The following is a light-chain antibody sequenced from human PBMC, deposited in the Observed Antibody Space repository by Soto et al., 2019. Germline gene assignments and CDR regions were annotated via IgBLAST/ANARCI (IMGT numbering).Light chain of an antibody. V-gene: IGKV1-5*01. Sequence: DIQMTQSPSTLSASVGDRVTITCRAGESIVSWLAWFQQKPGTAPKLLIYDASSLGGGVPSRFSGSGSGTEFTLPISSLQPDDFATYYCQQYYDYPFTFGQGTKLEIK. CDR3: QQYYDYPFT. CDR1: ESIVSW. CDR2: DAS. J-gene: IGKJ2*01.